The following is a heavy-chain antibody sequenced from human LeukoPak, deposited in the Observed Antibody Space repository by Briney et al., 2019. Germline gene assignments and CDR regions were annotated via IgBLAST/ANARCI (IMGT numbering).Heavy chain of an antibody. CDR3: ARHNRDSSTGWFDP. J-gene: IGHJ5*02. CDR2: IYYSGST. Sequence: SETLSLTCTVSGASISSHYWSWIRQPPGKGLEWIGIYYSGSTNHNPSLKSRVTISVDTSKKQFSLKLSSVTAADTAVYYCARHNRDSSTGWFDPWGQGTLVTVSA. D-gene: IGHD1-14*01. CDR1: GASISSHY. V-gene: IGHV4-59*08.